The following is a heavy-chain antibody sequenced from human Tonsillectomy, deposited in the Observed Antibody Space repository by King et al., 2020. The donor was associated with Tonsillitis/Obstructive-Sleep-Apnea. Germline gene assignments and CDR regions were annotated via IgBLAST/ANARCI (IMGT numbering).Heavy chain of an antibody. V-gene: IGHV1-2*04. CDR2: IDPNSGGT. CDR1: GYTFTGYY. D-gene: IGHD4-17*01. J-gene: IGHJ4*02. CDR3: ARDLEAMTTVTSFDY. Sequence: VQLVESGAEVKKPGASVKVSCKASGYTFTGYYMHWVRQVSGQGLEWMGWIDPNSGGTNYAQKFEGWVTMTRETAIRTAYMELSRLRSDDTAVYYCARDLEAMTTVTSFDYWGQGTLVTVSS.